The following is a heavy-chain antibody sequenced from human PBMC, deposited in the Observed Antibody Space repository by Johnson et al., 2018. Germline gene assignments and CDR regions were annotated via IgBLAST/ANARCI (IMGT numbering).Heavy chain of an antibody. Sequence: QVQLQESGPGLMKPSETLSLNCNVSGDSISSSSYYWGWIRQPPGKGLEWIGSIFYSGSTYYNPSLKSRVIISVDTSKHQFSLNLTSVTAADTAVYYCARGPYYDYWTGARDYYFDYWGQGTLVTVSS. CDR2: IFYSGST. J-gene: IGHJ4*01. V-gene: IGHV4-39*07. D-gene: IGHD3-3*01. CDR1: GDSISSSSYY. CDR3: ARGPYYDYWTGARDYYFDY.